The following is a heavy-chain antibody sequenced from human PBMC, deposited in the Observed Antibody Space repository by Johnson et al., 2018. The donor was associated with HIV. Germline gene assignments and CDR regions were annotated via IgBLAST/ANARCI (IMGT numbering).Heavy chain of an antibody. CDR2: ISSSGSTK. D-gene: IGHD5-18*01. V-gene: IGHV3-11*04. CDR1: GFTFKDYY. CDR3: ARESTAWGGDYVGYGLDV. J-gene: IGHJ3*01. Sequence: QVQLVESGGGLVKPGGSLRLSCAASGFTFKDYYMNWVRQTTGKGLEWVSHISSSGSTKYYADSVKGRFTISRDNAKKTLYLEMNSLRVDDTAVYYCARESTAWGGDYVGYGLDVWGQGTLVAVSS.